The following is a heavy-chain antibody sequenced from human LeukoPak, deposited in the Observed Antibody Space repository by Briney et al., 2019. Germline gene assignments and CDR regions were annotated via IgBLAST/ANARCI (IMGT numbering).Heavy chain of an antibody. J-gene: IGHJ4*02. CDR1: GFTFSSYE. D-gene: IGHD2-15*01. V-gene: IGHV3-48*03. Sequence: GGSLRLSCAASGFTFSSYEMNWVRQAPGKGLEWVSYISSSGSTIYYADSVKGRFTISRDNAKNSLYLQMNSLRAEDTAVYYCARDRYCSGGSCYMVDYWGQGTLVTVSS. CDR2: ISSSGSTI. CDR3: ARDRYCSGGSCYMVDY.